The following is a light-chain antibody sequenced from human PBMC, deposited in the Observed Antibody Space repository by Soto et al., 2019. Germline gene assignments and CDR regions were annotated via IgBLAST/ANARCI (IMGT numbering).Light chain of an antibody. Sequence: QSVLTQPPSASGTPGQRATMSCSGSSSNIGTNHVYWYQQVPGTAPKLLIYRNNQRPSGVSDRFSGSKSGTSASLAISGLRSEDEADYYCGAWDDSLSRPVFGGGTKLTVL. CDR1: SSNIGTNH. CDR2: RNN. CDR3: GAWDDSLSRPV. V-gene: IGLV1-47*01. J-gene: IGLJ3*02.